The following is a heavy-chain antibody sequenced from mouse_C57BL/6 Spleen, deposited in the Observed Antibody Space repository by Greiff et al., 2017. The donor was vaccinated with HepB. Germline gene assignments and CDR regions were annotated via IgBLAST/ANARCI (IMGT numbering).Heavy chain of an antibody. CDR3: ARRGSSFYYAMDY. D-gene: IGHD1-1*01. CDR1: GFTFSSYA. J-gene: IGHJ4*01. Sequence: EVQLVESGGGLVKPGGSLKLSCAASGFTFSSYAMSWVRQTPEKRLEWVATISDGGSYTYYPDNVKGRFTISRDNAKNNLYLQMSHLKSEDTAMYYCARRGSSFYYAMDYWGQGTSVTVSS. V-gene: IGHV5-4*01. CDR2: ISDGGSYT.